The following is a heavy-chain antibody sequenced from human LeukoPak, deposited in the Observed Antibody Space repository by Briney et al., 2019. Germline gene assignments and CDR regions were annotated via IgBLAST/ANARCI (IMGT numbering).Heavy chain of an antibody. V-gene: IGHV3-30*04. CDR2: ISYDGSNK. Sequence: PGGSLRLSCAASGFTFSSYAMHWVRQAPGKGLEWVAVISYDGSNKYYADSVKGRFTISRDNSKNTLYPQMNSLRAEDTAVYYCARDPGYSYGPGYFQHWGQGTLVTVSS. D-gene: IGHD5-18*01. CDR1: GFTFSSYA. CDR3: ARDPGYSYGPGYFQH. J-gene: IGHJ1*01.